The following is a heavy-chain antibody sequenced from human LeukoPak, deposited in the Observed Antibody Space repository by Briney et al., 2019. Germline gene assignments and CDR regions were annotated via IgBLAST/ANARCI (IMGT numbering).Heavy chain of an antibody. V-gene: IGHV3-23*01. CDR3: AKSGASPLYHMDV. Sequence: GGSLRLSCAASGFSLSNYGMNWVRQAPGKGLEWVSGITGSSGTAYHAGSVRGRFTISRDESKDTLYLQMSSLRVDDTAIYYCAKSGASPLYHMDVWGKGATVTVSS. CDR2: ITGSSGTA. D-gene: IGHD1-26*01. CDR1: GFSLSNYG. J-gene: IGHJ6*03.